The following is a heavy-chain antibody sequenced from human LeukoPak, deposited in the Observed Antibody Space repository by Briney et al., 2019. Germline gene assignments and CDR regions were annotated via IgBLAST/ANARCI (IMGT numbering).Heavy chain of an antibody. CDR3: ARHSGNDFWSGEAFDI. V-gene: IGHV3-21*01. CDR1: GFTFSSYG. Sequence: PGRTLRLSCAASGFTFSSYGMRWVRQASGKGLEGVSSISGSSSYIYYADSVKGRFTISRDNAKNSPFLQMNSLRAEDTAMYYCARHSGNDFWSGEAFDIWGQGTMVTVSS. CDR2: ISGSSSYI. D-gene: IGHD3-3*01. J-gene: IGHJ3*02.